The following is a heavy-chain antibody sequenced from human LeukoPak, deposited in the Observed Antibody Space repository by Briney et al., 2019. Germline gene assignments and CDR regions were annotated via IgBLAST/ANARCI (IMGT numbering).Heavy chain of an antibody. CDR2: MNPNSGNT. V-gene: IGHV1-8*02. CDR3: ARVLGGVVRGVRVEDWFDP. CDR1: GYTFTSYD. J-gene: IGHJ5*02. D-gene: IGHD3-10*01. Sequence: GASVKVSCKASGYTFTSYDINWVRQATGQGLEWMEWMNPNSGNTGYAQKFQGRVTMTRNTSISTAYMELRSLRSEDTAVYYCARVLGGVVRGVRVEDWFDPWGQGTLVTVSS.